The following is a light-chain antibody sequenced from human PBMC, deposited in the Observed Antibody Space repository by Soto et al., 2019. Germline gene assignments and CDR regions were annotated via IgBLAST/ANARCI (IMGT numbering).Light chain of an antibody. J-gene: IGKJ4*01. CDR3: QQYSSSPLT. CDR2: GAS. V-gene: IGKV3-20*01. CDR1: QSVRSSH. Sequence: EIVLTQSPGTLSLSPGERAPVSCRTSQSVRSSHLAWYQQKPGQAPRTIIYGASSRATGIPDRFSGSGSGTDCTLTISRLEPEDFAVYHCQQYSSSPLTFGGGTKVDIK.